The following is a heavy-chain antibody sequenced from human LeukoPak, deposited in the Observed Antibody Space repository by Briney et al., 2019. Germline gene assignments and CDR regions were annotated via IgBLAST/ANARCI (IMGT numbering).Heavy chain of an antibody. J-gene: IGHJ4*02. CDR2: INAKSGGT. Sequence: ASVKVSCKASGYSFTGHTLSAYYFQWVRQAPGQGLEWMGWINAKSGGTNSALTFRGRVTMTRDTSINTAYMELSNLKSDDTAFYFCARAIYDSDSYYYGLDYWGRGTLVTVSS. CDR1: GYSFTGHTLSAYY. D-gene: IGHD3-22*01. CDR3: ARAIYDSDSYYYGLDY. V-gene: IGHV1-2*02.